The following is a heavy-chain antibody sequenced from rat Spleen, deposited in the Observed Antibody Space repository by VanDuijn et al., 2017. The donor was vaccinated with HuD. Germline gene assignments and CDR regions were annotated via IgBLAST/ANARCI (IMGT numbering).Heavy chain of an antibody. V-gene: IGHV2S8*01. CDR1: GFSLTSNG. J-gene: IGHJ3*01. Sequence: QVQLKESGPGLVQTSQTLSLTCTVSGFSLTSNGVSWVRQPPGKGLEWIAAISSGGSTYYNSVFKSRLSISRDTSKSQVILKMNSLQTEDTAIYFCTRDGDSSWFAYWGQGTLVTVSS. CDR3: TRDGDSSWFAY. CDR2: ISSGGST. D-gene: IGHD1-2*01.